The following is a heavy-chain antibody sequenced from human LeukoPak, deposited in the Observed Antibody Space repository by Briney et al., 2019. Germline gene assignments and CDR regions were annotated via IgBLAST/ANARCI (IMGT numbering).Heavy chain of an antibody. Sequence: ASVTVSCKASGYTFTSYGISWVRQAPGQGLEWMGWISAYNGNTNYAQKLQGRVTMTTDTSTSTAYMELRSLRSDDTAVYYCARAPPYVRGVIIYYYYYYGMDVWGQGTTVTVSS. J-gene: IGHJ6*02. CDR2: ISAYNGNT. D-gene: IGHD3-10*02. V-gene: IGHV1-18*01. CDR3: ARAPPYVRGVIIYYYYYYGMDV. CDR1: GYTFTSYG.